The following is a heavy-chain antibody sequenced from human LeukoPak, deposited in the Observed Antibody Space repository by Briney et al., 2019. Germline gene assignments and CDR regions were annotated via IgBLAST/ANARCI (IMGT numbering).Heavy chain of an antibody. CDR1: GFTFNTHW. CDR2: IYSDGTT. Sequence: GGSLRLSCAASGFTFNTHWMHWVRQAPGKGREWVSVIYSDGTTYYADSVQGRFTISRDNPKSTVYLQMKSLRAEDTAVYFCARERSYYYYYMDAWGKGTTVTVSS. V-gene: IGHV3-53*01. D-gene: IGHD3-10*01. CDR3: ARERSYYYYYMDA. J-gene: IGHJ6*03.